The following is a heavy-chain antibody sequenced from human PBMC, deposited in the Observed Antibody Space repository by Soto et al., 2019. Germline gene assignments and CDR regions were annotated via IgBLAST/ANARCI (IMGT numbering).Heavy chain of an antibody. D-gene: IGHD2-15*01. Sequence: ASVKVSCKASGYTFTSYGISWVRQAPGQGLEWMGWISAYNGNTNYAQKLQGRVTMTTDTSTSTAYMELRSLRSDDTAVYYCARDPLGYCSGGSCYGPHGMDVWGQGTTLTVSS. J-gene: IGHJ6*02. CDR1: GYTFTSYG. CDR3: ARDPLGYCSGGSCYGPHGMDV. V-gene: IGHV1-18*04. CDR2: ISAYNGNT.